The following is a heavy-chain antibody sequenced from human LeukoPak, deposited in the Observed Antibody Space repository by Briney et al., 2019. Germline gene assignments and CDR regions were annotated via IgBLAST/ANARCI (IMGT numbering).Heavy chain of an antibody. CDR2: INDVGTT. Sequence: PGGSLRLLCGPSGFPLSTTFISWVRQPPGKGREWVSFINDVGTTYYIASVQGRFTISRDSSQNTLYLQMNSLRVEDTALYYCAGDPAAGRLRDWGQGTLVTVSS. J-gene: IGHJ4*02. V-gene: IGHV3-53*01. CDR3: AGDPAAGRLRD. D-gene: IGHD1-14*01. CDR1: GFPLSTTF.